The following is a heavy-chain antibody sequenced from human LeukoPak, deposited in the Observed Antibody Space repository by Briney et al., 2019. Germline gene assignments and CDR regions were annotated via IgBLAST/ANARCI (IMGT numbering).Heavy chain of an antibody. V-gene: IGHV4-31*03. CDR2: IYYSGST. D-gene: IGHD1-7*01. J-gene: IGHJ5*02. CDR1: GGSISSGGYY. CDR3: ARVRQKYNWNYWFDP. Sequence: SQTLSLTCTVSGGSISSGGYYWSWIRQHPGKGLEWIGYIYYSGSTYYNPSLKSRVTISVDTSKNQFSLKLSSVTAADTAVYYCARVRQKYNWNYWFDPWGQGTLVTVSS.